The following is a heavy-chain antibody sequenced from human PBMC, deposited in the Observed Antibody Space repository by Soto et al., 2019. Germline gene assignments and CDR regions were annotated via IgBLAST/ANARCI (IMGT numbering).Heavy chain of an antibody. CDR2: ISAYNGNT. J-gene: IGHJ6*02. CDR3: ARDQGKAVAGTKVYYYGMDV. D-gene: IGHD6-19*01. CDR1: GYTFTSYG. Sequence: AASVKVSCKASGYTFTSYGISWVRQAPGQGLEWMGRISAYNGNTNYAQKHQGRVTMTTDTSTSTAYMELRSLRSYDTAVYYCARDQGKAVAGTKVYYYGMDVWGQGTTVTVSS. V-gene: IGHV1-18*01.